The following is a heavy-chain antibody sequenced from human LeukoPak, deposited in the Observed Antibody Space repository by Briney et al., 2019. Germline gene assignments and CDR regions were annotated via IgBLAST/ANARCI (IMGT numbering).Heavy chain of an antibody. CDR2: IKQDGGET. V-gene: IGHV3-7*01. J-gene: IGHJ4*02. D-gene: IGHD4-11*01. CDR3: TREDHSNYNY. CDR1: GFTFSSYA. Sequence: GGSLRLSCAASGFTFSSYAMSWVRQAPGKGLEWVASIKQDGGETFYVDSVKGRFTISRDNAKNSLYLQMNSLRAEDTAVYYCTREDHSNYNYWGQGTLVTVSS.